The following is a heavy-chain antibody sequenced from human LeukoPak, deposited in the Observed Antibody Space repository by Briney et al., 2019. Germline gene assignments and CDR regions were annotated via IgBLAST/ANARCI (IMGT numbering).Heavy chain of an antibody. CDR3: ARVSTPWLTFDL. Sequence: SETLSLTCTVSGGSISSYYWSWIRQPPGKGLEWIGYIYYSGSTNYNPSLKSRVTISVDTSKNQFSLKLSSVTAADTAVYYCARVSTPWLTFDLWGRGILVTVSS. V-gene: IGHV4-59*01. J-gene: IGHJ2*01. CDR2: IYYSGST. CDR1: GGSISSYY. D-gene: IGHD3-10*01.